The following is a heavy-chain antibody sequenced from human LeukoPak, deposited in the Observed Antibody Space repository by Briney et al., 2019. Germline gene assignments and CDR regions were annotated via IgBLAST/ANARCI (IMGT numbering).Heavy chain of an antibody. Sequence: GGSLRLSCAASGFTFSSYAMSWVRQAPGKGLEWVSYISSSSDTLLYADSVKGRFIISRDNAKNSLFLQMNSRRAEDTAVYYCASNSKIRGKGTDYWGQGTLVTVSS. CDR3: ASNSKIRGKGTDY. D-gene: IGHD2/OR15-2a*01. J-gene: IGHJ4*02. V-gene: IGHV3-48*04. CDR1: GFTFSSYA. CDR2: ISSSSDTL.